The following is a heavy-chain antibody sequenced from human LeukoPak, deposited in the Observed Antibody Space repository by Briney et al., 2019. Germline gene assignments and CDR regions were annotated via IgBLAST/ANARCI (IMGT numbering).Heavy chain of an antibody. V-gene: IGHV1-18*01. CDR3: AREVYYDFWSGYLNQPNQLDY. CDR2: ISAYNGNT. D-gene: IGHD3-3*01. J-gene: IGHJ4*02. CDR1: GYTFTSYG. Sequence: ASVKVSCKASGYTFTSYGISWVRQAPGQGLEWMGWISAYNGNTNYAQKLQGRVTMTTDTSTSTAYMELRSLRSDDTAVYYCAREVYYDFWSGYLNQPNQLDYWGQGTLVTVSS.